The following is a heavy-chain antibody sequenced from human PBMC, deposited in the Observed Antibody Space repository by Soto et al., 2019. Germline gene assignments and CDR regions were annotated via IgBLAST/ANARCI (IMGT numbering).Heavy chain of an antibody. D-gene: IGHD6-19*01. CDR1: GFSIGTFG. CDR3: ARDRQWHDDKFDD. V-gene: IGHV3-23*01. CDR2: IGPEGDT. Sequence: GGSLRLSCAASGFSIGTFGMDWVRQAPGKGLEWVSGIGPEGDTFYTDSVEGRFTISRDNSRNTLYLQMNNLRAEDTAIYYCARDRQWHDDKFDDWGQGALVTVSS. J-gene: IGHJ4*02.